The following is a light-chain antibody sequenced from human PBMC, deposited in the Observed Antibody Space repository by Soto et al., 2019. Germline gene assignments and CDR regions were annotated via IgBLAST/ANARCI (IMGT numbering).Light chain of an antibody. CDR3: QQYNSWYPYT. CDR2: GAY. J-gene: IGKJ2*01. Sequence: EIVMTQSPATLSVSPGERATLSCRASQSVSRNLAWYQQKPGQAPRLLIYGAYTRATGIPARFSGSGSGTEFTLTISSLQSADLAVYYCQQYNSWYPYTFGQGTKLEIK. V-gene: IGKV3-15*01. CDR1: QSVSRN.